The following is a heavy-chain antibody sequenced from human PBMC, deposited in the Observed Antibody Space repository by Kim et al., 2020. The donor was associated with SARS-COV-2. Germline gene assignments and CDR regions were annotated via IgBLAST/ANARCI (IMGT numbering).Heavy chain of an antibody. V-gene: IGHV3-11*06. Sequence: GRFTISRDKDKNTLYLQMNSLRGEDTAVYYCARDLHFCTTGVCPYYYVMDVWGQGTTVTVSS. CDR3: ARDLHFCTTGVCPYYYVMDV. J-gene: IGHJ6*02. D-gene: IGHD2-8*01.